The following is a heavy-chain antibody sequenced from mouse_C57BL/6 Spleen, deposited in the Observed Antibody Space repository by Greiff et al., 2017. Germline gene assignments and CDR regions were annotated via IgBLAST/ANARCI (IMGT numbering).Heavy chain of an antibody. D-gene: IGHD1-1*01. J-gene: IGHJ4*01. Sequence: QVQLQQSGAELVRPGASVKLSCKASGYTFTDYYINWVKQRPGQGLEWIARIYPGSGNTYYNEKFKGKATLTAEKSSSTAYMQLSSLTSEDSAVYVCARSVTTVPYYYAMDYWGQGTSVTVSS. CDR2: IYPGSGNT. CDR3: ARSVTTVPYYYAMDY. CDR1: GYTFTDYY. V-gene: IGHV1-76*01.